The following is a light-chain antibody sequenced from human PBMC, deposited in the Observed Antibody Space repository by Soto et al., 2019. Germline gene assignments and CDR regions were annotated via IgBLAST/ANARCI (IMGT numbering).Light chain of an antibody. V-gene: IGKV1-5*03. CDR2: KAS. CDR1: QSISSW. Sequence: DIQMTQSPSTLSASVGDRVTITCRARQSISSWLAWYQQKPGKAPNLLIFKASSLESGVPSRFSGSGSGTEFTLTISSLQPDDFATYYCQQYNSYSKTFGQGTKVEI. J-gene: IGKJ1*01. CDR3: QQYNSYSKT.